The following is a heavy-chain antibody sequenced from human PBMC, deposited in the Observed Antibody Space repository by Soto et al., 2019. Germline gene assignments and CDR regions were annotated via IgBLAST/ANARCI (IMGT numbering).Heavy chain of an antibody. CDR2: ISSSGGTI. V-gene: IGHV3-11*01. CDR3: ANELERPFDY. CDR1: AFPFSDYY. D-gene: IGHD1-1*01. Sequence: GGSLRLSCAASAFPFSDYYMSWIRQAPGKGLEWVSYISSSGGTIYYADSVEGRFTISRDNSKNTLYLQMNSLRAEDTAVYYCANELERPFDYWGQGTLVTVSS. J-gene: IGHJ4*02.